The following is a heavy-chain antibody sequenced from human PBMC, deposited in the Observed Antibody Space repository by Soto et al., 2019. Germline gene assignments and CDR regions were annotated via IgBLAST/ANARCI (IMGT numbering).Heavy chain of an antibody. J-gene: IGHJ5*02. CDR2: INHSGST. D-gene: IGHD2-2*01. CDR3: ARGRIVVVTAAKNWFDP. V-gene: IGHV4-34*01. CDR1: GGSFSGYY. Sequence: PSETLSLTCAVYGGSFSGYYWSWIRQPPGKGLEWIWEINHSGSTNYNPSLKSRVTISVDTSKNQFSLKLSSVTAADTAVYYCARGRIVVVTAAKNWFDPWGQGTLVTVSS.